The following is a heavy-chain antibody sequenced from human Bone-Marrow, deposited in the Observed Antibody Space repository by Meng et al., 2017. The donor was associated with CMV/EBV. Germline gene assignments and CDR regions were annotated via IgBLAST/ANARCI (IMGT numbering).Heavy chain of an antibody. CDR1: GGSVSNTRYY. Sequence: CTVSGGSVSNTRYYWSWIRQPPGQGLEWIGYIYYSGSTNYNPSLKSRVTMSAHTSMNQFSLNLNSVTAADTAVYYCARDSGDLAIWGQGTLVTVSS. J-gene: IGHJ4*02. D-gene: IGHD7-27*01. CDR3: ARDSGDLAI. V-gene: IGHV4-61*01. CDR2: IYYSGST.